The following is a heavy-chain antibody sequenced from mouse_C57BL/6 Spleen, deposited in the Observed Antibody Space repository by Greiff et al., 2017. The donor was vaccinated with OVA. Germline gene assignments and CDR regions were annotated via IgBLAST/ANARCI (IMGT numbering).Heavy chain of an antibody. J-gene: IGHJ4*01. V-gene: IGHV1-50*01. CDR2: IDPSDSYT. D-gene: IGHD2-1*01. Sequence: QVQLKQPGAELVKPGASVKLSCKASGYTFTSYWMQWVKQRPGQGLEWIGEIDPSDSYTNYNQKFKGKATLTVDTSSSTAYMQLSSLTSEDSAVYYCARGVYYGIPYAMDYWGQGTSVTVSS. CDR1: GYTFTSYW. CDR3: ARGVYYGIPYAMDY.